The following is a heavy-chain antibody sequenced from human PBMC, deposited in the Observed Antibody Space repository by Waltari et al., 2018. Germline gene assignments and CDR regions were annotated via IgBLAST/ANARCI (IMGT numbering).Heavy chain of an antibody. J-gene: IGHJ4*02. CDR3: TTLGYRSGWSFDY. V-gene: IGHV3-15*07. CDR2: IKSKTDGGTT. D-gene: IGHD6-19*01. CDR1: GFTLTNAR. Sequence: EVQLVDSGGGLVKPGGSLRLSCAASGFTLTNARMHWVRQAPGKGLEWVGRIKSKTDGGTTDYAAPVKGRFTISRDDSKNTLYLQMNSLKTDDTAVYYCTTLGYRSGWSFDYWGQGTLVTVSS.